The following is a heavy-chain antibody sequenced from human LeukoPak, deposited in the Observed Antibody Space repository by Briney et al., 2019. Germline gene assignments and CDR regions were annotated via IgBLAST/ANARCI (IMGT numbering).Heavy chain of an antibody. CDR1: GYTFTSYG. D-gene: IGHD3-10*01. V-gene: IGHV1-18*01. CDR3: ARDGSGSYMFSRGNSYGMDV. Sequence: ASVKVSCKASGYTFTSYGISWVRQAPGQGLEWMGWISAYNGNTNYPQKLQGRVTMTTDTSTSTAYMELRSLRSDDTAVYYCARDGSGSYMFSRGNSYGMDVWGQGTTVTVSS. J-gene: IGHJ6*02. CDR2: ISAYNGNT.